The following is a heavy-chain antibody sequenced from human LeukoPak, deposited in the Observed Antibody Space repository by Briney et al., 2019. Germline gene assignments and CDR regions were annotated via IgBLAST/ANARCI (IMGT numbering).Heavy chain of an antibody. CDR2: IIPIFGTA. J-gene: IGHJ4*02. V-gene: IGHV1-69*06. D-gene: IGHD3-22*01. CDR3: AKGRAGNYYYDSSDY. CDR1: GGTFSSYA. Sequence: GASVKVSCKASGGTFSSYAISWVRQAPGQGLEWMGGIIPIFGTANYAQKFQGRVTITADKSASTAYMELSSLRAEDTAVYYCAKGRAGNYYYDSSDYWGQGILVTVSS.